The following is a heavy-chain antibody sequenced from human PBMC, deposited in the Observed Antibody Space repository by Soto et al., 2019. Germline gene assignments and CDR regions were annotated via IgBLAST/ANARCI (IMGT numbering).Heavy chain of an antibody. J-gene: IGHJ5*02. Sequence: VGSLSLSCTASGFTFSSYAMHWVRQAPGRGLEWVAVVSYDGSIENYVDSVRGRFTISRDNSKNTVFLQMNSLRVEDTAVYYCAKDLYYYDFSLDDSWGQGTLVTVSS. V-gene: IGHV3-30*18. D-gene: IGHD3-16*01. CDR3: AKDLYYYDFSLDDS. CDR1: GFTFSSYA. CDR2: VSYDGSIE.